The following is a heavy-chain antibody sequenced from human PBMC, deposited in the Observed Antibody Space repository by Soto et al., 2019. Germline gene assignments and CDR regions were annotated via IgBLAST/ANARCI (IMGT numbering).Heavy chain of an antibody. V-gene: IGHV3-23*01. D-gene: IGHD3-16*01. J-gene: IGHJ6*03. CDR2: ISGSGGST. Sequence: LRLSCAASGFTFSSYAMIWVRQAPGKGLEWVSSISGSGGSTFYADSVKGRFTISRDNSKNTLYLQMNSLRVEDTAVYYCAKFGRYYYYMDVWGKGTTVTVSS. CDR3: AKFGRYYYYMDV. CDR1: GFTFSSYA.